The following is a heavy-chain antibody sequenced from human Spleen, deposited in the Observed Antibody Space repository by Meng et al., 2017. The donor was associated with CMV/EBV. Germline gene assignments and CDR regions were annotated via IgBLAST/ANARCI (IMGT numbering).Heavy chain of an antibody. J-gene: IGHJ5*02. CDR3: ASLGEPLYGHDVWFDP. V-gene: IGHV1-8*01. D-gene: IGHD3-16*01. CDR2: MNPNSGNT. CDR1: GYTFTSYD. Sequence: ASVKVSCKASGYTFTSYDINWVRQATGQGLEWMGWMNPNSGNTGYAQKFQGRVTMTRNTSISTAYMELSSLRSEDTAVYYCASLGEPLYGHDVWFDPWGQGTRVTVSS.